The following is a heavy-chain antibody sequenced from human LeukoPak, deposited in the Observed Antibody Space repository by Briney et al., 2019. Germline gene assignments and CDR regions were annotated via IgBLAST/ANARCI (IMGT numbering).Heavy chain of an antibody. V-gene: IGHV3-7*01. CDR3: ARDPINYGGNSIY. J-gene: IGHJ4*02. CDR1: GFTFSNFW. CDR2: IKQDGSVK. Sequence: PGGSLRLSCAASGFTFSNFWMNWVRQAPGKGLEWVANIKQDGSVKHYVDSVKGRFTISRDNTKNSLYLQMNSLRAEDTAVYYCARDPINYGGNSIYWGQGTLVTVSS. D-gene: IGHD4-23*01.